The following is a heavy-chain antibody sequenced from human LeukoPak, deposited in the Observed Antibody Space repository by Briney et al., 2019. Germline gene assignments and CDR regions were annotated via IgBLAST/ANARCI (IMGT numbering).Heavy chain of an antibody. V-gene: IGHV1-18*01. J-gene: IGHJ3*02. Sequence: GASVKVSCKASGYTFTSYGISWVRQAPGQGLEWMGWISADNGNTNYAQKLQGRVTMTTDTSTSTAYMELRSLRSDATAVYYCARAFLAAAGNAFDIWGQGTMVTVSS. D-gene: IGHD6-13*01. CDR2: ISADNGNT. CDR3: ARAFLAAAGNAFDI. CDR1: GYTFTSYG.